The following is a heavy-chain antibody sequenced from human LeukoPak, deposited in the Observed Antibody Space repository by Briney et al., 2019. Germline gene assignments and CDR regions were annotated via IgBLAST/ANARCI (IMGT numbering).Heavy chain of an antibody. J-gene: IGHJ4*02. CDR2: INAYNGNK. CDR3: ARVRQLAQLCDS. Sequence: ASVKVSFKASGYSFTRYCVGWVRQAPGQGLEWVGWINAYNGNKNYTQKFQGRVTMTTDTSTSTVYMELRSLKSDDTAVYYCARVRQLAQLCDSWGQGTLVTVSS. CDR1: GYSFTRYC. D-gene: IGHD5-18*01. V-gene: IGHV1-18*01.